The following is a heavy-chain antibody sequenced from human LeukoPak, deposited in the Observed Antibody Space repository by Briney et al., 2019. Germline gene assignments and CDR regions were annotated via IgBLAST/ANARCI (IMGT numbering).Heavy chain of an antibody. CDR3: ASEPSAAGSPFDY. CDR1: GGSISSGGYY. J-gene: IGHJ4*02. D-gene: IGHD6-13*01. CDR2: IYYSGST. V-gene: IGHV4-31*03. Sequence: SQTLSLTCTVSGGSISSGGYYWSWIRQHPGKGLEWIGYIYYSGSTYYNPSLKSRVTISVGTSKNQFSLKLSSVTAADTAVYYCASEPSAAGSPFDYWGQGTLVTVSS.